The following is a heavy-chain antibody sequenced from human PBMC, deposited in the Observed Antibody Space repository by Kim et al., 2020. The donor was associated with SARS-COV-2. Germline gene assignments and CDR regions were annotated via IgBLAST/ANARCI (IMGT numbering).Heavy chain of an antibody. V-gene: IGHV3-21*01. J-gene: IGHJ3*02. D-gene: IGHD1-26*01. CDR3: AREGAGIGGAGSAFDI. Sequence: SVKGRFTISRDKSINTLYLQMNSLRAEETAVYYCAREGAGIGGAGSAFDIWGQGTLVTVS.